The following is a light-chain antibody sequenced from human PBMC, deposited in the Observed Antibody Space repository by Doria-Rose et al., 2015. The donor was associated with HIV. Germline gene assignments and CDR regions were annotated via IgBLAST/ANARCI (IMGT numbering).Light chain of an antibody. Sequence: TQSPSFLSASVGVRVTITCWASRGISRYLAWYQQKPGKAPTLLIFGASTLQSGVPSRFSGRGSGTEFNLTISSLQPEDFATYYCQQFDSFPRTFGQGTKVELK. CDR3: QQFDSFPRT. CDR2: GAS. CDR1: RGISRY. V-gene: IGKV1-9*01. J-gene: IGKJ1*01.